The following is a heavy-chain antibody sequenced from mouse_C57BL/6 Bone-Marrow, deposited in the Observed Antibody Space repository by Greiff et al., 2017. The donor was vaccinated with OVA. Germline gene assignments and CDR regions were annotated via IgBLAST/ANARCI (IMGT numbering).Heavy chain of an antibody. CDR1: GYSFTGYY. CDR2: INPSTGGT. CDR3: ARRIYYGNYPFFDY. Sequence: DVQLVESGPELVKPGASVKISCKASGYSFTGYYMNWVKQSPEKSLEWIGEINPSTGGTTYNQKFKAKATLTVDKSSSTAYMQLKSLTSEDSAVYYCARRIYYGNYPFFDYWGQGTTLTVSS. J-gene: IGHJ2*01. V-gene: IGHV1-42*01. D-gene: IGHD2-1*01.